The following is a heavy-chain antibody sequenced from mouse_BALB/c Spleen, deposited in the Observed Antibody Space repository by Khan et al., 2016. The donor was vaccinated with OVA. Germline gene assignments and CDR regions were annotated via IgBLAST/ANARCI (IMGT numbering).Heavy chain of an antibody. Sequence: QVQLQQSGAELVRPGASVKLSCKASGYTFTDYYINWVRQRTGQGLEWIGDIYPGSGNTYYNEKFKGKATLTADKSSSTAYMQLSHLTSVDSAVSFCAGSRTGSCLYWGQGTLVTVSA. V-gene: IGHV1-77*01. CDR1: GYTFTDYY. D-gene: IGHD4-1*01. CDR3: AGSRTGSCLY. CDR2: IYPGSGNT. J-gene: IGHJ3*01.